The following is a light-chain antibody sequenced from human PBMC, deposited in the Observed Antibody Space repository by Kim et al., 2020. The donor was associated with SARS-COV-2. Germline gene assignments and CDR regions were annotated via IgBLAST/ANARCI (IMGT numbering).Light chain of an antibody. CDR1: SNDVGGYNY. J-gene: IGLJ3*02. V-gene: IGLV2-14*03. CDR2: DVS. Sequence: QSALTQPASVSGSPGQSTTISCTGTSNDVGGYNYVSWYQQHPGKAPKLMIYDVSYRPSGVSNRFSGSKSANTASLTISGLQADDEADYYCSSYTSSTTLVFGGGTKVTVL. CDR3: SSYTSSTTLV.